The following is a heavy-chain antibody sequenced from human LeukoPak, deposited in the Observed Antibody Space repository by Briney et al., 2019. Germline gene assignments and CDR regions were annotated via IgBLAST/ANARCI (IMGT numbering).Heavy chain of an antibody. CDR2: ISHSGIT. CDR3: ARGRGAEAGTGY. D-gene: IGHD6-13*01. J-gene: IGHJ4*02. V-gene: IGHV4-34*01. Sequence: SETLSLTCAVYGGSFSGYYWSWILQSPGKGLEWIGEISHSGITNHNPSLKSRVTISVDTSKNQFSLNLRSVTAADTAVYYCARGRGAEAGTGYWGQGTLVTVSS. CDR1: GGSFSGYY.